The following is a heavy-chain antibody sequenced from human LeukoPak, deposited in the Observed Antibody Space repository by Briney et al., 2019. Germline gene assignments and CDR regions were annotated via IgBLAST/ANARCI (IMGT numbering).Heavy chain of an antibody. J-gene: IGHJ6*04. CDR2: IYTSGST. V-gene: IGHV4-4*07. Sequence: PSETLSLTCTVSGGSISSYYWSWIRQPAGKGLEWIGRIYTSGSTNYNPSLKSRVTMSVDTSKNQFFLKLSSGTAADTAVDYCSREWSRVWFGGDVWGKGATVTVSS. CDR1: GGSISSYY. D-gene: IGHD3-10*01. CDR3: SREWSRVWFGGDV.